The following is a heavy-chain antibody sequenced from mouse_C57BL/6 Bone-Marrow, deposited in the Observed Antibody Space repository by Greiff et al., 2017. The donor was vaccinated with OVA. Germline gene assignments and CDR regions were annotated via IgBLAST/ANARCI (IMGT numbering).Heavy chain of an antibody. CDR3: ARSRAWFAY. CDR2: IYPGDGDT. Sequence: VQLQESGPELVKPGASVKISCKASGYAFSSSWMNWVKQRPGKGLEWIGRIYPGDGDTNYNGKFKGKATLTADKSSSTAYMQLSSLTSEDSAVYFCARSRAWFAYWGQGTRVTVSA. J-gene: IGHJ3*01. CDR1: GYAFSSSW. V-gene: IGHV1-82*01.